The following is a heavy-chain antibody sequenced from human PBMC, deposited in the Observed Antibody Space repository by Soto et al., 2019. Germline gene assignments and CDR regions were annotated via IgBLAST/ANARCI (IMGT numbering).Heavy chain of an antibody. D-gene: IGHD3-3*01. J-gene: IGHJ6*02. CDR2: VNPNSGDT. V-gene: IGHV1-2*04. Sequence: ASVKVSCKASGYTFVDYYIHWVRQAPGQGLEWMGWVNPNSGDTNYAQKFQGWVTMTRDTSITTAYMELSRLTSDDTAVYFCARDSRGGYYYCGMDVWGQGTTVTVSS. CDR3: ARDSRGGYYYCGMDV. CDR1: GYTFVDYY.